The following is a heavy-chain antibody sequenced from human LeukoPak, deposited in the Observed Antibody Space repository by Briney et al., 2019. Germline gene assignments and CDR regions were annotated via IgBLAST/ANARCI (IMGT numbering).Heavy chain of an antibody. Sequence: PSETLSLTCTVSGGSISSYYWSWIRQPPGKGLEWIGYIYYSGSTNYNPSLKSRVTISVDTSMNQFSLKLSSVTAADTAVYYCARDRQWEGLGYYYYGMDVWGQGTTVTVSS. V-gene: IGHV4-59*01. D-gene: IGHD1-26*01. CDR2: IYYSGST. CDR1: GGSISSYY. J-gene: IGHJ6*02. CDR3: ARDRQWEGLGYYYYGMDV.